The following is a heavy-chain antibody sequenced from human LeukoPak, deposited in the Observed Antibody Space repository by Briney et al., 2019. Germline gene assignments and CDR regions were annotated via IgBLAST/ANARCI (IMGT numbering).Heavy chain of an antibody. D-gene: IGHD2-2*02. CDR3: ARDLRDCSSTSCYMDHDAFDI. V-gene: IGHV4-59*01. CDR2: IYYSGST. Sequence: SETLSLTCTVSGGSISSYYWSRIRQPPGKGLEWIGYIYYSGSTNYNPSLKSRVTISVDTSKNQFSLKLSSVTAADTAVYYCARDLRDCSSTSCYMDHDAFDIWCQGTMVTVSS. CDR1: GGSISSYY. J-gene: IGHJ3*02.